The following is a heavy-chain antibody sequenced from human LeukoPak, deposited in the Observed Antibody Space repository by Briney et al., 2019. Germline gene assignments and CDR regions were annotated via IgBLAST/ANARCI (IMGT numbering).Heavy chain of an antibody. CDR3: AREDYGGNFGAFDY. J-gene: IGHJ4*02. CDR2: IYHSGST. V-gene: IGHV4-38-2*02. Sequence: KPSETLSLTCAVSGYSISSGYYWGWIRQPPGKGLEWIGSIYHSGSTYYNPSLKSRVTISVDTSKNQFSLKLSSVTAADTAVYYCAREDYGGNFGAFDYWGQGTLVTVSS. D-gene: IGHD4-23*01. CDR1: GYSISSGYY.